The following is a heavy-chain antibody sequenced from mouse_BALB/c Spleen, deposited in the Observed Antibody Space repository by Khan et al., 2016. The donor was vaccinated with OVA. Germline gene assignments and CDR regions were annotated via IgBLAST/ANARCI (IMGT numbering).Heavy chain of an antibody. CDR3: ARNVLYYYGSSTFAY. CDR2: INTETGEP. J-gene: IGHJ3*01. CDR1: GYTFTDYS. Sequence: QIQLVQSGPELKKPGETVKISCKASGYTFTDYSMHWVKQAPGKGLKWMGWINTETGEPTYEDDCKGRFAFSLETSASTAYCQINNLKHENTATYFCARNVLYYYGSSTFAYWGQGTLVTVSA. V-gene: IGHV9-2-1*01. D-gene: IGHD1-1*01.